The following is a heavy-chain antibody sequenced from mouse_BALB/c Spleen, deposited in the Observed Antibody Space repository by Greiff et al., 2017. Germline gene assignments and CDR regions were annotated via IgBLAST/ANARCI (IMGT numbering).Heavy chain of an antibody. Sequence: EVQLQQTGPELVKPGASVKISCKASGYSFTDYIMLWVKQSHGKSLEWIGNINPYYGSTSYNLKFKGKATLTVDKSSSTAYMQLNSLTSEDSAVYYCARSGTTASWFAYWGQGTLVTVSA. D-gene: IGHD1-2*01. CDR2: INPYYGST. J-gene: IGHJ3*01. CDR3: ARSGTTASWFAY. V-gene: IGHV1-39*01. CDR1: GYSFTDYI.